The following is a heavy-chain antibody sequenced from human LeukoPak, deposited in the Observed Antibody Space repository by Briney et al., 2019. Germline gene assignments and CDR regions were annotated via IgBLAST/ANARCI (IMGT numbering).Heavy chain of an antibody. CDR1: GGSISSGGYY. CDR2: IYYSGST. Sequence: PSETLSLTCTVSGGSISSGGYYWSWIRQHPGKGLEWIGYIYYSGSTYYNPSLKSRVTISVDTSKNQFSLKLSSVTAADTAVYYCARSDILTGWLGPDYWGQGTLVTVSS. J-gene: IGHJ4*02. D-gene: IGHD3-9*01. CDR3: ARSDILTGWLGPDY. V-gene: IGHV4-31*03.